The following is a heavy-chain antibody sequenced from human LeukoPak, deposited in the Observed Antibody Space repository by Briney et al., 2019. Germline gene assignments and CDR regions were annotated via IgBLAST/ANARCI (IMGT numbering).Heavy chain of an antibody. CDR2: ITAYNGNR. D-gene: IGHD1-1*01. J-gene: IGHJ4*01. Sequence: ASVKVSCKTSGYTFSNYGISWGRQAPGQGLEWMGWITAYNGNRLCAQRFQGRITLTTDTSTSTSYRELRSLEYDDTAIYYCARDNDKVVDHWGQGTLVTVSS. CDR3: ARDNDKVVDH. CDR1: GYTFSNYG. V-gene: IGHV1-18*01.